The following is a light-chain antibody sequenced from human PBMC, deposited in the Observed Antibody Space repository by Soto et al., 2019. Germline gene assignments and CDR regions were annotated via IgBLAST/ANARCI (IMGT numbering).Light chain of an antibody. V-gene: IGLV2-14*01. J-gene: IGLJ2*01. CDR3: CSYTSSTTLVV. CDR1: SSDVGGYND. CDR2: EVS. Sequence: QSALTQPASVSGSPGQTITISCTGTSSDVGGYNDVSWYQQHPGKAPKLLIYEVSKRPSGVSNRFSGSKSGNTASLTISGLQAEDEADYYCCSYTSSTTLVVFGGGTKLTVL.